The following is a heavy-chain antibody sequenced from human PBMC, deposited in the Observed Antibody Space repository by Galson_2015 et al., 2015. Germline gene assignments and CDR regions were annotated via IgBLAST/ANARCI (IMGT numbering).Heavy chain of an antibody. Sequence: SLRLSCGASCFTFSSYGMHWVRQAPGKGLEWVVVISYDGSNKYYADSVKGRFTISRDNSKNTLYLQMNRLRAEVTAVYYCAKAVFPFLTGYYNDYYCCDMDFWGQGTTVTVSS. J-gene: IGHJ6*02. CDR3: AKAVFPFLTGYYNDYYCCDMDF. CDR2: ISYDGSNK. V-gene: IGHV3-30*18. D-gene: IGHD3-9*01. CDR1: CFTFSSYG.